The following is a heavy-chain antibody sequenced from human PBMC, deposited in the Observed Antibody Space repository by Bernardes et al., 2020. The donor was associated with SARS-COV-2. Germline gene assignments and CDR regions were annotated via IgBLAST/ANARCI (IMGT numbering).Heavy chain of an antibody. CDR1: GGSISSGSYH. CDR2: THSSGTT. Sequence: SETLSLTCTVSGGSISSGSYHWSWIRQPAGKGLEWIGRTHSSGTTDYSPSLQRRVTISVDTAKNQFSLTLSSVTAADTAVYYCAGVWDGPQGDYYTYGLDVWGQGTTVTVSS. V-gene: IGHV4-61*02. D-gene: IGHD3-16*01. J-gene: IGHJ6*02. CDR3: AGVWDGPQGDYYTYGLDV.